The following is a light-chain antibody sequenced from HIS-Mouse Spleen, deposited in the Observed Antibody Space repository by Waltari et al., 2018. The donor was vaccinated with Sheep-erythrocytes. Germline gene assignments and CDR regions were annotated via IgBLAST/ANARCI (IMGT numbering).Light chain of an antibody. Sequence: QSVLTQPPSASGTPGQRVTISCSGSSSNIGSNYVYWYQQLPGTAPKHLIYRNNQRPSGVPDGFSGSKSGTAASLAISGLRSEDEADYYCAAWDDSLSGNWVFGGGTKLTVL. CDR2: RNN. CDR1: SSNIGSNY. CDR3: AAWDDSLSGNWV. V-gene: IGLV1-47*01. J-gene: IGLJ3*02.